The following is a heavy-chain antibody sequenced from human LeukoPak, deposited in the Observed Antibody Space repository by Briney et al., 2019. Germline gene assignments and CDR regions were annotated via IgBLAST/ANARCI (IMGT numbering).Heavy chain of an antibody. CDR1: GGSISSSSYY. V-gene: IGHV4-39*07. CDR2: IYYSGST. D-gene: IGHD3-3*01. J-gene: IGHJ6*03. Sequence: PSETLSLTCTVSGGSISSSSYYWGWIRQPPGKGLEWIGSIYYSGSTYYNPSLKSRVTISVDTSKNQFSLKLSSVTAADTAVYYCASVGYDHENYYYMDVWGKGTTVTVSS. CDR3: ASVGYDHENYYYMDV.